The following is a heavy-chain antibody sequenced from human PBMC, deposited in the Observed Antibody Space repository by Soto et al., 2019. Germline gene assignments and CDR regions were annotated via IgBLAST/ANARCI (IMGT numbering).Heavy chain of an antibody. J-gene: IGHJ4*02. Sequence: ASVKVSCKASGGTFSSYAISWVRQAPGQGLEWMGGIIPIFGTANYAQKFQGRVTITADESTSTAYMELSSLRSEDTAVYYCASARFLEWLLPFDYWGQRTLVTVSS. V-gene: IGHV1-69*13. D-gene: IGHD3-3*01. CDR2: IIPIFGTA. CDR1: GGTFSSYA. CDR3: ASARFLEWLLPFDY.